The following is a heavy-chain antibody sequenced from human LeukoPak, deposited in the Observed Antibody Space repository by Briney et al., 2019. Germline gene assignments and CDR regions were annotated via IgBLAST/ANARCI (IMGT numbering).Heavy chain of an antibody. V-gene: IGHV4-34*01. CDR1: GGSFSGYY. J-gene: IGHJ4*02. D-gene: IGHD1-26*01. CDR3: ELSGSYNY. Sequence: KPSETLSLTCAVYGGSFSGYYWSWIRQPPGKGLEWIGEINHSGSTNYNPSLKSRVTISVDTSRNQFSLKLSSVTAADTAVYYCELSGSYNYWGQGTLVTVSS. CDR2: INHSGST.